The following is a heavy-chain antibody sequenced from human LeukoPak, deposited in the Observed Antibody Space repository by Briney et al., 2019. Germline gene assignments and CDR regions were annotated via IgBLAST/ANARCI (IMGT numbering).Heavy chain of an antibody. V-gene: IGHV4-30-2*01. Sequence: SQTLSLTCTVSGGSISSGGYYWSWIRQPPGKGLEWIGYIYHSGSTYYNPSLKSRVTISVDRSKNQFSLKLSSVTAADTAVYYCARGRVDCSSTSCYTEYYYMDVWGKGTTVTVSS. CDR3: ARGRVDCSSTSCYTEYYYMDV. CDR1: GGSISSGGYY. D-gene: IGHD2-2*02. CDR2: IYHSGST. J-gene: IGHJ6*03.